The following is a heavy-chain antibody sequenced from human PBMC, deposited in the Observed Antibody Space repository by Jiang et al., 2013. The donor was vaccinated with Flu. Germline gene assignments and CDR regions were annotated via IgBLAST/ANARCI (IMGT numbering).Heavy chain of an antibody. Sequence: VQLLESGGGVVQPGGSLRLSCAASGFSFSYYQMYWVRQAPGKGLEWVASIRFDGSDKYHAESVKGRFTISRDNSKNTLYLQMNSLRAEDTSVYYCATLRGSSYDTYLADYWGQGILV. J-gene: IGHJ4*02. CDR3: ATLRGSSYDTYLADY. CDR1: GFSFSYYQ. CDR2: IRFDGSDK. V-gene: IGHV3-30*02. D-gene: IGHD3-9*01.